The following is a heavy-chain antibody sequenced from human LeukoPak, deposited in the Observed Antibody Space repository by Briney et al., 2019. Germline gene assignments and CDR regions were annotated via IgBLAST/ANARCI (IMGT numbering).Heavy chain of an antibody. CDR1: GGSFSVYY. CDR3: ARHPQVPAAYDY. J-gene: IGHJ4*02. Sequence: SETLSLTCAVYGGSFSVYYWSWIRQPPGKGLEWIGEINHSGSTNYNPSLKSRVTISVDTSKNQFSLKLSSVTAADTAVYYCARHPQVPAAYDYWGQGTLVTVSS. V-gene: IGHV4-34*01. CDR2: INHSGST. D-gene: IGHD2-2*01.